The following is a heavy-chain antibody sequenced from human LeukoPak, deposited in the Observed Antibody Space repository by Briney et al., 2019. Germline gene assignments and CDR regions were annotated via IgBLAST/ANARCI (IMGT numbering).Heavy chain of an antibody. D-gene: IGHD6-19*01. CDR1: GYTFTGYY. CDR3: ARDGVAGPSDAFDL. Sequence: ASVKVSCKASGYTFTGYYMHWVRQAPGQGLEWMTYIGAKNGDRHYAQRFQGRVTMTLDTSVSTAYMELKWLTSDDTAMYFCARDGVAGPSDAFDLWGQGTMVTVSS. J-gene: IGHJ3*01. V-gene: IGHV1-2*02. CDR2: IGAKNGDR.